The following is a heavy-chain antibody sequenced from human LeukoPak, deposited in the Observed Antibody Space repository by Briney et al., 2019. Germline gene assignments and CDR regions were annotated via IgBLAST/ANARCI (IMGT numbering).Heavy chain of an antibody. Sequence: GGSLRLSCAASGFTFNYYAMSWVRQAPGKGLEWVSTISDSGDSTYYADSVRGRFTISRDNSKNTLYLQMNSLRPEDTALYYCVKEGRYCSSSSCYDHWGQGTRVTASS. CDR2: ISDSGDST. D-gene: IGHD2-2*01. CDR3: VKEGRYCSSSSCYDH. CDR1: GFTFNYYA. J-gene: IGHJ5*02. V-gene: IGHV3-23*01.